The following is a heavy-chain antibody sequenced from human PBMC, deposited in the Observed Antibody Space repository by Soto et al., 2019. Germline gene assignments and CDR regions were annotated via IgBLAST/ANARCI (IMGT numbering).Heavy chain of an antibody. CDR1: GGAFSTYI. V-gene: IGHV1-69*08. CDR2: IIPILGIT. D-gene: IGHD5-12*01. J-gene: IGHJ4*02. CDR3: ARDKWLID. Sequence: QVQLVQSGAEVKKPGSSVGVSCKASGGAFSTYIFIWWRQAPGQGLEWMGRIIPILGITNYAQEFQGRVTITADKSASTAYMELSSLRSEDTAVYYCARDKWLIDWGQGTLVTVSS.